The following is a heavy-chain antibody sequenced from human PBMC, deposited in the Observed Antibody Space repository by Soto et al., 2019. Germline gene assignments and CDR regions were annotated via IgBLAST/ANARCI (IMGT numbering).Heavy chain of an antibody. CDR3: ARGRYDFWSGYYLFYFDY. V-gene: IGHV3-53*01. Sequence: PGGSLRLSCAASGFTVSSNYMSWVRQAPGKGLEWVSVIYSGGSTYYADSVKGRFTISRDNSKNTLYLQMNSLRAEDTAVYYCARGRYDFWSGYYLFYFDYWGQGTMVTVYS. CDR1: GFTVSSNY. J-gene: IGHJ4*02. CDR2: IYSGGST. D-gene: IGHD3-3*01.